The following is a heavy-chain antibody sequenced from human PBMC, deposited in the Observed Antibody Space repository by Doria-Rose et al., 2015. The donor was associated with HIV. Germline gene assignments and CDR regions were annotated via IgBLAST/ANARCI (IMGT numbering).Heavy chain of an antibody. CDR1: GDSISSGDSF. D-gene: IGHD3-10*01. J-gene: IGHJ4*02. CDR3: ARARNYGFPHFIDF. CDR2: ISSSGTT. Sequence: QVQLQESGPGLVRPSQTLSLTCTVSGDSISSGDSFWSWIRQPPGKGPEWIGYISSSGTTYYYPSLRGRLTISLDASKNQFSLNLNSVTAADTAVYYCARARNYGFPHFIDFWGQGTLVTVSS. V-gene: IGHV4-30-4*01.